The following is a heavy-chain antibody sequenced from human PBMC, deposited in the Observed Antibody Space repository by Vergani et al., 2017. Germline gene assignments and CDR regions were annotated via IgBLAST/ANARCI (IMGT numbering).Heavy chain of an antibody. CDR3: ARAPYDFWSGYYLDY. D-gene: IGHD3-3*01. CDR1: GFTFSSYW. V-gene: IGHV3-74*01. CDR2: INSDGSST. Sequence: EVQLVESGGGLVQPGGSLRLSCAASGFTFSSYWMHWVRQAPGKGLVWVSRINSDGSSTSYADSVKGRFTISRDNAKNTLYLQMNSLRAEDTAVYYCARAPYDFWSGYYLDYWGQGTLVTVSS. J-gene: IGHJ4*02.